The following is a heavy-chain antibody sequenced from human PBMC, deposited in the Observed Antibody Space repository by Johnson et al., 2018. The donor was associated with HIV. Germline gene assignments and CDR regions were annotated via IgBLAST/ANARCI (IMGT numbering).Heavy chain of an antibody. J-gene: IGHJ3*02. V-gene: IGHV3-30*19. CDR2: ISYDGSNK. CDR1: GLTFSRYW. D-gene: IGHD2-2*01. Sequence: QVQLLGSGGGMFKPGGSLRLSCAASGLTFSRYWMSWVRQAPGKGLEWVAVISYDGSNKYYADSVKGRFTISRDDSKSIAYLQMNSLKNEDTAVYYCTRHGGYCSSTSCYDAFDIWGQGTMVTVSS. CDR3: TRHGGYCSSTSCYDAFDI.